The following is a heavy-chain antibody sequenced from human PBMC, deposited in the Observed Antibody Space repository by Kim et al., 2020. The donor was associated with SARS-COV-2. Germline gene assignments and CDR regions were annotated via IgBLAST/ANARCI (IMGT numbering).Heavy chain of an antibody. J-gene: IGHJ4*02. CDR1: GFTFSSYS. Sequence: GGSLRLSCAASGFTFSSYSMNWVRQAPGKGLEWVSYISSSSSTIYYADSVKGRFTISRDKAKNSLYLQMNSLRDEDTAVYYCASSVPVIRGLWFGDYYFDYWGQGTLVTVSS. CDR3: ASSVPVIRGLWFGDYYFDY. V-gene: IGHV3-48*02. CDR2: ISSSSSTI. D-gene: IGHD3-10*01.